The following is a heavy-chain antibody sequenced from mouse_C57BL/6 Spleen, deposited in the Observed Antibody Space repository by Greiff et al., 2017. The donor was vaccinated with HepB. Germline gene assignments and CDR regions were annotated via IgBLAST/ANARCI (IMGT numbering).Heavy chain of an antibody. J-gene: IGHJ4*01. CDR1: GYAFTNYL. D-gene: IGHD4-1*01. CDR2: INPGSGGT. CDR3: ARSGYYYAMDY. V-gene: IGHV1-54*01. Sequence: VQRVESGAELVRPGTSVKVSCKASGYAFTNYLIEWVKQRPGQGLEWIGVINPGSGGTNYNEKFKGKATLTADKSSSTAYMQLSSLTSEDSAVYFCARSGYYYAMDYWGQGTSVTVSS.